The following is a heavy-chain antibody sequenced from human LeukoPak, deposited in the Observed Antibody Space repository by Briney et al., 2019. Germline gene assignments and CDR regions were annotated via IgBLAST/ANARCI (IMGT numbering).Heavy chain of an antibody. V-gene: IGHV1-8*01. J-gene: IGHJ3*02. Sequence: ASVKVSCKASGYTFTSYDINWVRQATGQGLEWMGWMNPNSGNTGYAQKFQGRVTMTTDTSTSTAYMELRSLRSDDTAVYYCARCYDFWSGYSDAFDIWGQGTMVTVSS. CDR1: GYTFTSYD. D-gene: IGHD3-3*01. CDR2: MNPNSGNT. CDR3: ARCYDFWSGYSDAFDI.